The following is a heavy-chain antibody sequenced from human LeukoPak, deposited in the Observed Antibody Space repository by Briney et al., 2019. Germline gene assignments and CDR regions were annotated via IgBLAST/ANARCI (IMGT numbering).Heavy chain of an antibody. V-gene: IGHV1-46*01. CDR1: GYTFTSYY. Sequence: ASVKDSCKASGYTFTSYYMHWVRQAPGQGLEWMGIINPSGGSTSYAQKFQGRVTMTRDTSTSTVYMELSSLRSEDTAVYYCAGELVNMALTEFGVDYWGQGTLVTVSS. CDR3: AGELVNMALTEFGVDY. CDR2: INPSGGST. D-gene: IGHD3-9*01. J-gene: IGHJ4*02.